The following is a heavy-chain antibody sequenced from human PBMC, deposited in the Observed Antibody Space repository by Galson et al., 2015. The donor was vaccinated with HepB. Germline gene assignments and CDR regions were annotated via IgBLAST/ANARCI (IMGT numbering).Heavy chain of an antibody. J-gene: IGHJ4*02. CDR3: AVNWVPAFTFWSGYPKLCYFDY. Sequence: SLRLSCAASEFGFSSYTMNWVRQTPGKGLEWVSGISPSGDSTFYADSVQGRFAISRDNSKSTLYLQMNNLRAEDTAVYYCAVNWVPAFTFWSGYPKLCYFDYWGQGTLVTVSS. V-gene: IGHV3-23*01. CDR2: ISPSGDST. D-gene: IGHD3-3*01. CDR1: EFGFSSYT.